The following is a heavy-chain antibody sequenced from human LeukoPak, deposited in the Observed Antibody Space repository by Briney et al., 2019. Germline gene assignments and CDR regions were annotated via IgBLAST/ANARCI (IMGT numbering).Heavy chain of an antibody. D-gene: IGHD1-26*01. V-gene: IGHV3-23*01. Sequence: GGSLSLSCAASGFTFSSYAMAWVRQAAGKGLEWVSGISGSGASTYYADSVKGRFTISRDNAKNSLYLQMDSLRAEDTAVYYCARDSLVGSTTPVFDYWGQGTLVTVSS. CDR1: GFTFSSYA. CDR3: ARDSLVGSTTPVFDY. J-gene: IGHJ4*02. CDR2: ISGSGAST.